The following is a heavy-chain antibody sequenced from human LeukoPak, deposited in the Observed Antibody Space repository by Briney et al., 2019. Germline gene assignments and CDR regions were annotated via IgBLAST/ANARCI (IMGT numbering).Heavy chain of an antibody. Sequence: GGSLRLSCAASGFTFSSYWMTWVRQAPGKGLEWVANIREDGSDEYYVDSVKGRFTISRDNAKSSLYLQMNSLRAEDTAVYYCAGASGSYLDYWGQGTLVTVSS. D-gene: IGHD1-26*01. CDR3: AGASGSYLDY. V-gene: IGHV3-7*01. J-gene: IGHJ4*02. CDR2: IREDGSDE. CDR1: GFTFSSYW.